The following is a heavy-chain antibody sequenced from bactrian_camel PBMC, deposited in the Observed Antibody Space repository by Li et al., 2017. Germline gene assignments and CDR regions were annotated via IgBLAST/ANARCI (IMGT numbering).Heavy chain of an antibody. CDR2: IYTDGSN. D-gene: IGHD6*01. Sequence: HVQLVESGGGLVQPGGSLRLSCTGSGFNVRNYYMNWVRQAPGKGLEWVSIIYTDGSNEYADSVKGRFTISRDNAKNTMYLQLNDLKSGDTALYYCATTFSMSLGTLGQGTQVTVS. V-gene: IGHV3-2*01. CDR1: GFNVRNYY. J-gene: IGHJ4*01.